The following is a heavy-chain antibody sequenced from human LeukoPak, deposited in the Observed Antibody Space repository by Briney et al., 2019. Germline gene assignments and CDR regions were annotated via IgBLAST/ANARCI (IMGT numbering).Heavy chain of an antibody. Sequence: PGGSLRLSCAASGSTVSSNYMSWVRQAPGKGLEWVSVIYSGGSTYYADSVKGRFTISRDNSKNTLYLQMNSLRAEDTAVYYCARVIKNDYVDYYYGMDVWGQGTTVTVSS. V-gene: IGHV3-66*01. J-gene: IGHJ6*02. CDR3: ARVIKNDYVDYYYGMDV. CDR2: IYSGGST. D-gene: IGHD4-17*01. CDR1: GSTVSSNY.